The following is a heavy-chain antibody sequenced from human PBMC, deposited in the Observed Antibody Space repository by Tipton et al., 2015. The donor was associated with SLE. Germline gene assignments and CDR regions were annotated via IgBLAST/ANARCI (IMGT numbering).Heavy chain of an antibody. V-gene: IGHV1-18*01. D-gene: IGHD3-3*01. CDR3: ARDRAYYDFWSGYPHLGGRPPFDY. Sequence: QVQLVQSGAEVKKPGASVKVSCKASGYTFTSYGISWVRQAPGQGLEWMGWISAYNGNTNYAQKLQGRVTMTTDTSTSTAYMELRSLRSDDTAVYYCARDRAYYDFWSGYPHLGGRPPFDYWGQGTLVTVSS. J-gene: IGHJ4*02. CDR2: ISAYNGNT. CDR1: GYTFTSYG.